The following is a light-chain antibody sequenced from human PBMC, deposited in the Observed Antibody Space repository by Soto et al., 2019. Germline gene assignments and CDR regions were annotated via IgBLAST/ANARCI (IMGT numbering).Light chain of an antibody. J-gene: IGKJ1*01. CDR3: QQYNSYSRT. Sequence: EIVLTKYPGTLSLSPGERATLSCRASQTVRNNYLAWYQQKPGQAPRLLIYDASSRATGIPDRFSGGGSGTDFTLTISSLQPDDFATYYCQQYNSYSRTFGQGSKADI. CDR1: QTVRNNY. V-gene: IGKV3-20*01. CDR2: DAS.